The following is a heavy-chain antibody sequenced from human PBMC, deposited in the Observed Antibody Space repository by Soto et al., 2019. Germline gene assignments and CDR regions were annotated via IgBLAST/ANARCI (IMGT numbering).Heavy chain of an antibody. CDR2: ISTYNGKT. V-gene: IGHV1-18*01. CDR1: GYTFTNYG. J-gene: IGHJ4*02. CDR3: AFNYYDSSGYYYYFDY. Sequence: GASVKVSCKASGYTFTNYGISWVRQAPGQRLEWIGWISTYNGKTNYSQKFQGRVSITRDTSASTAYMELSSLRSEDTAVYYCAFNYYDSSGYYYYFDYWGQGTLVTVSS. D-gene: IGHD3-22*01.